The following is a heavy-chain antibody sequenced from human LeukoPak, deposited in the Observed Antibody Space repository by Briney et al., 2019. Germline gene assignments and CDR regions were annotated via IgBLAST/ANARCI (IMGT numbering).Heavy chain of an antibody. V-gene: IGHV3-30*02. CDR3: ARADSSIDYMDV. CDR1: GFIFTDYG. CDR2: IRYDGSDK. J-gene: IGHJ6*03. D-gene: IGHD6-13*01. Sequence: GGSLRLSCAASGFIFTDYGMHWVRQAPGKGLEWLTFIRYDGSDKYYADSVKGRFTISRDNAKNSLYLQMNSLRAEDTAVYYCARADSSIDYMDVWGKGTTVTVSS.